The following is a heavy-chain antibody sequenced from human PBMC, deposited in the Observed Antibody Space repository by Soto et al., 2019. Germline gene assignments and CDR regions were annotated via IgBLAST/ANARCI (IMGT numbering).Heavy chain of an antibody. D-gene: IGHD2-2*01. V-gene: IGHV1-69*04. J-gene: IGHJ4*02. CDR1: GGTFSSYT. Sequence: GASVKVSCKASGGTFSSYTISWVRQAPGQGLEWMGRIIPILGIANYAQKFQGRVTITADKSTSTAYMELSSLRSEDTAVYYCAREPAAQGGGYYFDYWGQGTLVTVSS. CDR2: IIPILGIA. CDR3: AREPAAQGGGYYFDY.